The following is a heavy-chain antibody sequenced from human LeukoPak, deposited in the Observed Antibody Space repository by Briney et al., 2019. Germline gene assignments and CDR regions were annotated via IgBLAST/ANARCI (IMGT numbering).Heavy chain of an antibody. CDR2: VNWNGGTP. V-gene: IGHV3-20*04. Sequence: PGGSLRLFCAASGFTFADYAMSWVRQAPGKGLEWVSGVNWNGGTPGYADSVKGRFTISRDNTKNSLYLQMHNLRAEDTALYYCARVDAISHANWGFGGHSNNFDYWGQGTLVAVYS. CDR1: GFTFADYA. CDR3: ARVDAISHANWGFGGHSNNFDY. J-gene: IGHJ4*02. D-gene: IGHD7-27*01.